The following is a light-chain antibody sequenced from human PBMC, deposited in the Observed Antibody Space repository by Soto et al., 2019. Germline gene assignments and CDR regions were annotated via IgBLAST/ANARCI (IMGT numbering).Light chain of an antibody. CDR3: QQYGSSPLWT. Sequence: EIALTQSPGTLSLSPGKRATLSCRASQSVSSSYLAWYQQKPGQAPRLLIYGASSRATGIPDRFSGSGSGTDFSLTISRLEPEDFAVYYCQQYGSSPLWTFGQGTKVDIK. V-gene: IGKV3-20*01. CDR2: GAS. J-gene: IGKJ1*01. CDR1: QSVSSSY.